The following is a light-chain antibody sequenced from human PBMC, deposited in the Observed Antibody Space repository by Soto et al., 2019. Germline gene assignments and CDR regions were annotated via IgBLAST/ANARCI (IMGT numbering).Light chain of an antibody. V-gene: IGLV2-14*01. J-gene: IGLJ2*01. CDR3: ASFSSTTTTTVV. CDR1: STDVGASEY. Sequence: QSVLTQPASVSGSPGQSITISCTGTSTDVGASEYVSWYQQHPSKAPKLIISAVSNRPSGVPNRFSASKSGNTASLTISGLQAEDEADYFCASFSSTTTTTVVFGGGTKLPVL. CDR2: AVS.